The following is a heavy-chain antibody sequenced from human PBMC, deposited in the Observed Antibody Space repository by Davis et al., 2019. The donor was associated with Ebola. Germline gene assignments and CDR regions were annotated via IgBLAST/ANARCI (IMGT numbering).Heavy chain of an antibody. CDR2: IKQDGSEK. V-gene: IGHV3-7*01. CDR3: ARWRYSYGAFDY. D-gene: IGHD5-18*01. CDR1: GFTFSSYW. J-gene: IGHJ4*02. Sequence: GESLKISCAASGFTFSSYWMHWVRQAPGKGLEWVANIKQDGSEKYYVDSVKGRFTISRDNAKNSLYVQMNSLRAEDTAVYYCARWRYSYGAFDYWGQGTLVTVSS.